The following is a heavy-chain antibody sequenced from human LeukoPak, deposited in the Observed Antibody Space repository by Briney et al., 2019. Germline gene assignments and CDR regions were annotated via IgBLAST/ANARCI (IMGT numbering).Heavy chain of an antibody. V-gene: IGHV3-21*01. CDR1: GFTFSSYS. CDR2: ISSSSSYI. Sequence: GGSLRLSCAASGFTFSSYSMNWVRQAPGKGLEWVSSISSSSSYIYYADSVKGRFTISRDNAKNSLYLQMNSLRAEDTAVYYCARADTMVRGVIITSDYWGQGTLVTVSS. J-gene: IGHJ4*02. D-gene: IGHD3-10*01. CDR3: ARADTMVRGVIITSDY.